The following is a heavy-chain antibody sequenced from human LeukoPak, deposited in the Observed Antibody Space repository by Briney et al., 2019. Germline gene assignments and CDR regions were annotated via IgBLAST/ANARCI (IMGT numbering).Heavy chain of an antibody. D-gene: IGHD3-10*01. CDR3: AREGLGETYFEY. Sequence: LETLSLTCAVSGGSITTRNFWSWVRQPPGKGLEWIAEMHHDGSANYNPSLKSRVSMSVDKSKNHFSLRLTSVTAADTAVYYCAREGLGETYFEYWGRGILVTVSS. CDR1: GGSITTRNF. J-gene: IGHJ4*02. V-gene: IGHV4-4*02. CDR2: MHHDGSA.